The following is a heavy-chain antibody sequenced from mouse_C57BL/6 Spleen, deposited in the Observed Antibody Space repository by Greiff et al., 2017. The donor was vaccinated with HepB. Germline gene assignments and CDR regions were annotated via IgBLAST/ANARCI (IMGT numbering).Heavy chain of an antibody. V-gene: IGHV2-2*01. J-gene: IGHJ4*01. CDR1: GFSLTSYG. CDR3: ARGDVGYYYAMDY. D-gene: IGHD3-3*01. Sequence: QVHVKQSGPGLVQPSQSLSITCTVSGFSLTSYGVHWVRQSPGKGLEWLGVIWSGGSTDYNAAFISRLSISKDNSKSQVFFKMNSLQADDTAIYYCARGDVGYYYAMDYWGQGTSVTVSS. CDR2: IWSGGST.